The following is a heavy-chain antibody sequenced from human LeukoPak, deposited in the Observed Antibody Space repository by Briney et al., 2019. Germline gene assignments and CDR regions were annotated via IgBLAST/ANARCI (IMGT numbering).Heavy chain of an antibody. CDR1: GGSISSGGYY. CDR3: ASGDNDPLFDY. D-gene: IGHD1-1*01. CDR2: IYYSGST. V-gene: IGHV4-31*03. J-gene: IGHJ4*02. Sequence: SQTLSLTCTVSGGSISSGGYYWSWIRQHPGKGLEWIGSIYYSGSTNYNPSLQGRVTISLDTSRNQFSLKLSSVTAADTAVYYCASGDNDPLFDYWGQGTQVTVSS.